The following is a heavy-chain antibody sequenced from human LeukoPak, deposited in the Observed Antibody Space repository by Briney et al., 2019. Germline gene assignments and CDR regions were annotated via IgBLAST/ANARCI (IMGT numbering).Heavy chain of an antibody. CDR2: IIPIFGTA. CDR3: ARGSDCSSTSCYYYGMDV. Sequence: SVKVSCKASGGTFSSYAISWVRQAPGQGLEWMGGIIPIFGTANYAQKFQGRVTITADESTSTAYMELSSLRSEDTAVYYCARGSDCSSTSCYYYGMDVWGQGTTVTVSS. V-gene: IGHV1-69*13. CDR1: GGTFSSYA. J-gene: IGHJ6*02. D-gene: IGHD2-2*01.